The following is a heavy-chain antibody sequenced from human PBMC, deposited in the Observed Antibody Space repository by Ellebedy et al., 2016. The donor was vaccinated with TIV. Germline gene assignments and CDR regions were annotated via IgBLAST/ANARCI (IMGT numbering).Heavy chain of an antibody. V-gene: IGHV3-23*01. D-gene: IGHD3-9*01. CDR3: AKDGSLRYFDWFGDY. CDR2: ISGSSGST. CDR1: GFTFSSYA. Sequence: GESLKISCAASGFTFSSYAMSWVRQAPGKGLELVPVISGSSGSTYYADSVKGRFTISRDNSKNTLYLQMNSLRAEDTAVYYCAKDGSLRYFDWFGDYWGQGTLVTVSS. J-gene: IGHJ4*02.